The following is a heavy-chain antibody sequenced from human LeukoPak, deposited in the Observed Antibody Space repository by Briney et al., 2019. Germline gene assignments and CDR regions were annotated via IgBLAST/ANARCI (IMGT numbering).Heavy chain of an antibody. CDR1: GFTVSNNY. V-gene: IGHV3-53*01. D-gene: IGHD5-12*01. CDR3: ARDSDSGYGPFAS. J-gene: IGHJ4*02. CDR2: IHSGGTT. Sequence: PGGSLRLSCAASGFTVSNNYMSWVRQARGKGLERVSVIHSGGTTNYADSVQGRFTISRDNSKTTVYLHMNSLRAEDTAVYYCARDSDSGYGPFASWGQGTLVTVSS.